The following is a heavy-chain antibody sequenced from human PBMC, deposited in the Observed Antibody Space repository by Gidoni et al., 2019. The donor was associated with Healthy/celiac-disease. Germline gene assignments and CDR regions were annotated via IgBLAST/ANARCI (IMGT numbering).Heavy chain of an antibody. D-gene: IGHD4-17*01. CDR1: GYPFTGYY. Sequence: QVQLVQSGAEVKKPGASVTVSCQASGYPFTGYYMHWVRQAPGQGLEWMGWINPNSGGTNYAQKFQGRVTMTRDTSISTAYMELSRLRSDDTAVYYCARDWRLRGNWFDPWGQGTLVTVSS. J-gene: IGHJ5*02. CDR2: INPNSGGT. CDR3: ARDWRLRGNWFDP. V-gene: IGHV1-2*02.